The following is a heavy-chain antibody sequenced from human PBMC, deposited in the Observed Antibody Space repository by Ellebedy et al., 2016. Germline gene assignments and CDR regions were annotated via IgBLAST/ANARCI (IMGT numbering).Heavy chain of an antibody. J-gene: IGHJ4*02. CDR2: ISGSGGST. CDR3: AKGAGKNFDY. V-gene: IGHV3-23*01. Sequence: GESLKISXAASGFTFSTYAMRWVHQAPGKGLEWVSAISGSGGSTYYADSVKGRFTISRDNSKNTLYLQMNSLRAEDTAVYYCAKGAGKNFDYWGQGTLVTVSS. CDR1: GFTFSTYA.